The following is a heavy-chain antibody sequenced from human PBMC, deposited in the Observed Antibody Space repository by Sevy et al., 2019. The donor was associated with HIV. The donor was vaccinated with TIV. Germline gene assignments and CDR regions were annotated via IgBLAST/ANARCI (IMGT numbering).Heavy chain of an antibody. CDR3: ARPGYCGGDCYSYYYAMDV. CDR1: GFTFDDYG. V-gene: IGHV3-20*04. J-gene: IGHJ6*02. D-gene: IGHD2-21*02. CDR2: INWNGGST. Sequence: WGSLRLSCAASGFTFDDYGLSWVRQAPGKVLEWVSGINWNGGSTGYADSVKVRVTISRDNAKNSLYLQMNSLRAEATALYYCARPGYCGGDCYSYYYAMDVWGQGTTVTVSS.